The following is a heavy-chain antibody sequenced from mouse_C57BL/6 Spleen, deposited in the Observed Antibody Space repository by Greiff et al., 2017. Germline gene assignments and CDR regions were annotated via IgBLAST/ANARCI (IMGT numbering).Heavy chain of an antibody. Sequence: VQLQQSGAELMKPGASVKLSCKASGYTFTGYWIEWVKQRPGHGLEWIGEIFPGSGSTNYNEKFKGKATFTADPSSNTAYMQLSSLTTEDSAIYYCASPWDEFAYWGQGTLVTVSA. D-gene: IGHD4-1*01. CDR2: IFPGSGST. CDR1: GYTFTGYW. V-gene: IGHV1-9*01. CDR3: ASPWDEFAY. J-gene: IGHJ3*01.